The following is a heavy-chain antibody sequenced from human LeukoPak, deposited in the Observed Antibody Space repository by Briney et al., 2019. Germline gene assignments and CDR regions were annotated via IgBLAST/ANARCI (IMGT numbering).Heavy chain of an antibody. CDR1: GGTFTSYA. D-gene: IGHD2-2*01. CDR2: IIPIFGTA. CDR3: ARAEYQLPEHDYYHYGMDV. V-gene: IGHV1-69*13. J-gene: IGHJ6*02. Sequence: SVKVSCKASGGTFTSYAISWVRQAPGQGLEWMGGIIPIFGTANYAQKFQGRVTITADESTSTAYMELSSLRSEDTAVYYCARAEYQLPEHDYYHYGMDVWGQGTTVTVSS.